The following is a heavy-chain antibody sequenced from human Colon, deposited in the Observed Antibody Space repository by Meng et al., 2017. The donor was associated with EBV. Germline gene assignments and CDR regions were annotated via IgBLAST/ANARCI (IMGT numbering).Heavy chain of an antibody. Sequence: QVQLQQSGPCLVNPSAAVSLTCTVSGGSIGSYYWSWLRQPPGKGLAWIGYIYYSGSTNYNPSLKSRVTISVDTSKNQFSLKLSSVTAADTAVYYCARHFINWFDPWGQGTLVTVSS. J-gene: IGHJ5*02. CDR1: GGSIGSYY. CDR3: ARHFINWFDP. CDR2: IYYSGST. V-gene: IGHV4-59*08.